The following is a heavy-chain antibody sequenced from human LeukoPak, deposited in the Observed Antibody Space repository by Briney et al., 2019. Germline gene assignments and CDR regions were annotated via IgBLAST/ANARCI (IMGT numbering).Heavy chain of an antibody. Sequence: EASVKVSCTASGYTFTSYDINWVRQATGQGLEWMGWMNPNSGNTGYAQKLQGRVTMTTDTSTSTAYMEVRSLRSDDTAVYYCAREVGRGFDYWGQGTLVTVSS. V-gene: IGHV1-8*01. CDR3: AREVGRGFDY. CDR2: MNPNSGNT. CDR1: GYTFTSYD. D-gene: IGHD1-26*01. J-gene: IGHJ4*02.